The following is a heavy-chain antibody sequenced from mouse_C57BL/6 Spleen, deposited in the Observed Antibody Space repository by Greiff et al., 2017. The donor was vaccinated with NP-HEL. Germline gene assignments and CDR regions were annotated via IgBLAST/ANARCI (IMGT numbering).Heavy chain of an antibody. Sequence: QVQLQQPGTELVKPGASVKLSCKASGYTFTSYWMHWVKQRPGQSLEWIGNINPSHGGTNYNEKFKSKATLTVDKSSSTAYMQLSSLTSEDSAVYYCAGEGGIYYDNYVRFAYWGQGTLVTVSA. V-gene: IGHV1-53*01. D-gene: IGHD2-1*01. CDR1: GYTFTSYW. CDR2: INPSHGGT. J-gene: IGHJ3*01. CDR3: AGEGGIYYDNYVRFAY.